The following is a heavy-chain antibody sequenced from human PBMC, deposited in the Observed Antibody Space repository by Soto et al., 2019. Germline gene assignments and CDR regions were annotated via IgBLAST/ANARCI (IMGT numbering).Heavy chain of an antibody. V-gene: IGHV1-69*13. CDR3: ARNYYDSSGYSHIYYYYGMDV. CDR1: GGTFSSYA. J-gene: IGHJ6*02. D-gene: IGHD3-22*01. CDR2: IIPIFGTA. Sequence: ASVKVSCKASGGTFSSYAISWVRQAPGQGLEWMGGIIPIFGTANYAQKFQGRVTITADESTSTAYMELSSLRSEDTAVYYCARNYYDSSGYSHIYYYYGMDVWGQGTTVTVSS.